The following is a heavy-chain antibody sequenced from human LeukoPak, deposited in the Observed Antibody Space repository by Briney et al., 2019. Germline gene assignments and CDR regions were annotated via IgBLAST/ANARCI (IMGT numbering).Heavy chain of an antibody. V-gene: IGHV1-69*01. CDR1: GGTFSSYA. Sequence: SVNVSCKASGGTFSSYAISWVRQAPGQGLEWMGGIIPIFGTANYAQKFQGRVTITADESRSTAYMELSSLRSEDTAVYYCARGDVHYYGSSRLENWFDPWGQGTLVTVSS. D-gene: IGHD3-10*01. CDR3: ARGDVHYYGSSRLENWFDP. CDR2: IIPIFGTA. J-gene: IGHJ5*02.